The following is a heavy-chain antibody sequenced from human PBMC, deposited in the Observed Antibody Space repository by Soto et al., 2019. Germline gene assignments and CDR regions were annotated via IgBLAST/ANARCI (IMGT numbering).Heavy chain of an antibody. V-gene: IGHV1-2*04. CDR1: GYTFTGYY. CDR3: ARGGRFYDILTGYYNFFAFDI. D-gene: IGHD3-9*01. J-gene: IGHJ3*02. CDR2: INPNSGGT. Sequence: ASVKVSCKASGYTFTGYYMHWVRQAPGQGLEWMGWINPNSGGTNYAQKFQGWVTMTRDTSISTAYMELSRLRSDDTAVYYCARGGRFYDILTGYYNFFAFDIWGQGTMVTVSS.